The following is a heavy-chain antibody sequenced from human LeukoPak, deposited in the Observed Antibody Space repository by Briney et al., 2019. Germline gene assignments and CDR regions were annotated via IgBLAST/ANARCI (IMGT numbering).Heavy chain of an antibody. Sequence: ASVKVSCKASGYTFTGYYMHWVRQAPGQGLEWMGWINPNSGGTNYAQEFQGWVTMTRDTSISTAYMELSRLRSDDTAVYYCAREEYRGAYDAFDIWGQGTMVTVSS. CDR1: GYTFTGYY. V-gene: IGHV1-2*04. D-gene: IGHD5-18*01. J-gene: IGHJ3*02. CDR2: INPNSGGT. CDR3: AREEYRGAYDAFDI.